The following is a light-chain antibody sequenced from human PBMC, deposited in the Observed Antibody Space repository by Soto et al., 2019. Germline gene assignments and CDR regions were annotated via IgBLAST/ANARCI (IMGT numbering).Light chain of an antibody. CDR1: SSDVGSYNR. V-gene: IGLV2-14*01. Sequence: ALTQPASVSGSPGQSITISCTGTSSDVGSYNRVSWYQQPPGTAPKLMIYEVSNRPSGVSIRFSGSKSGNTASLTISGLQAEDEADYFCDSYTTSSTYVFGTGTKVTVL. J-gene: IGLJ1*01. CDR3: DSYTTSSTYV. CDR2: EVS.